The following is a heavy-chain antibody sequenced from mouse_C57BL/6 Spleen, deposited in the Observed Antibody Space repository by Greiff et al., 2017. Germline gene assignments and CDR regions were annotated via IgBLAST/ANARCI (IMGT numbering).Heavy chain of an antibody. Sequence: VQLQQSGPELVKPGASVKISCKASGYAFSSSWMNWVKQRPGKGLEWIGRIYPGDGDTNYNGKFKGKATLTADKSSSTAYMQLSSLTSEDSAVYFCARVFYYGSSYAMDYWGPGPSVTVSS. J-gene: IGHJ4*01. CDR3: ARVFYYGSSYAMDY. V-gene: IGHV1-82*01. D-gene: IGHD1-1*01. CDR2: IYPGDGDT. CDR1: GYAFSSSW.